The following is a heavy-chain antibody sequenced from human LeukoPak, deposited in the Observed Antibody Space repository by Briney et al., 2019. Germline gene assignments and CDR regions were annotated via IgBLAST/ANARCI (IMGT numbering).Heavy chain of an antibody. J-gene: IGHJ4*02. Sequence: GGSLRLSCAASGITVSNNYMSWVRQAPGKGLEWVSLIYSGDSTYYADSVKGRFTISRESSKNTLYLQMNSLRAEDTAVYFCARYYDSSGYYRQFDYWGQGTLVTVSS. CDR2: IYSGDST. D-gene: IGHD3-22*01. V-gene: IGHV3-66*01. CDR3: ARYYDSSGYYRQFDY. CDR1: GITVSNNY.